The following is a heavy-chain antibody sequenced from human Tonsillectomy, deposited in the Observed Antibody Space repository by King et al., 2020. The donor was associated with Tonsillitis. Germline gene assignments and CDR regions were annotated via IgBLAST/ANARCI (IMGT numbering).Heavy chain of an antibody. J-gene: IGHJ4*02. CDR1: GGTFSSYA. Sequence: VQLVESGAEVKKPGSSVKVSCTASGGTFSSYAISWVRQAPGQGLEWMGGIIPIFGTANYAQKFQGSVTITADESTSPAYMELSSLRSEDTAVYYCASQGTGSIAARPFDYWGQGTLVTVSS. CDR2: IIPIFGTA. D-gene: IGHD6-6*01. CDR3: ASQGTGSIAARPFDY. V-gene: IGHV1-69*01.